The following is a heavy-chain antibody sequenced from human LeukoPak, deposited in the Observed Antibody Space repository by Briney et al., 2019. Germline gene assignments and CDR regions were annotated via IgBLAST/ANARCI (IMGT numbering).Heavy chain of an antibody. V-gene: IGHV3-7*01. CDR1: VWNFW. CDR2: INQDGSVK. D-gene: IGHD3-22*01. Sequence: GGSLRLSCAASVWNFWMRWVRQAPGKGLEWVANINQDGSVKDYVDSVKGRFTISRDNAKNSLCLQMNSLRAEDTAVYYCARHVVAVGFDYWGQGTLVTVSS. CDR3: ARHVVAVGFDY. J-gene: IGHJ4*02.